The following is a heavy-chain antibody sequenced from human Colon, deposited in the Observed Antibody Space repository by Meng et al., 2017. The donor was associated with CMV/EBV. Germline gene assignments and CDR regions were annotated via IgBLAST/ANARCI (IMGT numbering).Heavy chain of an antibody. D-gene: IGHD2-15*01. Sequence: LSCAASGFTFSSYWMHWVRQAPGKGLVWVSRINSDESSTNYADSVKGRFTISRDNAKNTLYLQMNSLRAEDTALYYCVRARSGGLDYWGQGTLVTVSS. CDR2: INSDESST. J-gene: IGHJ4*02. CDR3: VRARSGGLDY. V-gene: IGHV3-74*01. CDR1: GFTFSSYW.